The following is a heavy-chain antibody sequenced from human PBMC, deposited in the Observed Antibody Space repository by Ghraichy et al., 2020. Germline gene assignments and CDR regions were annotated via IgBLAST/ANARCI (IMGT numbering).Heavy chain of an antibody. CDR1: GFTFSSYA. CDR3: AKVHERITIFGVAMDV. D-gene: IGHD3-3*01. V-gene: IGHV3-23*01. Sequence: GGSLRLSCAASGFTFSSYAMSWVRQAPGKGLEWVSAISGSGGSTYYADSVKGRFTISRDNSKNTLYLQMNSLRAEDTAVYYCAKVHERITIFGVAMDVWGQGTTVTVSS. J-gene: IGHJ6*02. CDR2: ISGSGGST.